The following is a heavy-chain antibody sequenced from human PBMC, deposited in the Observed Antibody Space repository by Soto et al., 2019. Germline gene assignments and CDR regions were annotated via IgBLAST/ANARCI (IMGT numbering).Heavy chain of an antibody. CDR1: GGTFSSYA. D-gene: IGHD2-15*01. Sequence: ASVKVSCKASGGTFSSYAISWVRQAPGQGLEWMGGIIPIFGTANYAQKFQGRVTITADESTSTAYMELSSLRSEDTAVYYCARLGYPVNWFDHWGQGTLVTVSS. CDR2: IIPIFGTA. CDR3: ARLGYPVNWFDH. J-gene: IGHJ5*02. V-gene: IGHV1-69*13.